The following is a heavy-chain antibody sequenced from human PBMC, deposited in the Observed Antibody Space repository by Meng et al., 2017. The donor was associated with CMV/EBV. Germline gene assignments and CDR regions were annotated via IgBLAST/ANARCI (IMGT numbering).Heavy chain of an antibody. CDR2: ISSSSSYI. CDR3: ARVGYSNYEPLYYYYGVDV. J-gene: IGHJ6*02. D-gene: IGHD4-11*01. Sequence: GESLKISCAASGFTFSSYSMNWVRQAPGKGLEWVSSISSSSSYIYYADSVKGRFTISRDNAKNSLYLQMNSLRAEDTAVYYCARVGYSNYEPLYYYYGVDVWGQGTTVTVSS. V-gene: IGHV3-21*01. CDR1: GFTFSSYS.